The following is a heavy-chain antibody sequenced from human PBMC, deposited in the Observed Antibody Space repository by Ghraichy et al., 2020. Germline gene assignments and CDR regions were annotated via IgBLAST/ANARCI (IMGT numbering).Heavy chain of an antibody. J-gene: IGHJ4*02. V-gene: IGHV4-34*01. D-gene: IGHD3-10*01. CDR1: GGSFSGYY. CDR3: ASGTYGSGRLKGEPYFDY. CDR2: INHSGST. Sequence: SETLSLTCAVYGGSFSGYYWSWIRQPPGKGLEWIGEINHSGSTNYNPSLKSRVTISVDTSKNQFSLKLSSVTAADTAVYYCASGTYGSGRLKGEPYFDYWGQGTLVTVSS.